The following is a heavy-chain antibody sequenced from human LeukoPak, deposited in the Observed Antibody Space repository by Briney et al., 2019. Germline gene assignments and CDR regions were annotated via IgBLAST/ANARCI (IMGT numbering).Heavy chain of an antibody. CDR2: VSTGRNYI. CDR3: ARVFRPSLTVFIIRGAFDI. CDR1: GFTFSSYS. V-gene: IGHV3-21*01. D-gene: IGHD3-3*01. J-gene: IGHJ3*02. Sequence: GGSLRLSCTASGFTFSSYSLNWVRQAPGKGLECVSSVSTGRNYIYYADSVKGRFTISRDNDKNSLYLQMKSLRVEDTAVYYCARVFRPSLTVFIIRGAFDIWGQGTIVTVSS.